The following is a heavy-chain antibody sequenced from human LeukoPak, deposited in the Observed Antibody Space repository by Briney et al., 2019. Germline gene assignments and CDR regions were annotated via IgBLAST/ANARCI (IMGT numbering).Heavy chain of an antibody. J-gene: IGHJ4*02. CDR3: ASGFGFDCGSTSCSYFDY. CDR1: GFTFSSYW. Sequence: PGGSLRLSCAASGFTFSSYWMSWVRQAPGKGLEWVANIKQDGSEKYYVDSVKGRFTISRDNAKNSLYLQMNSLRAEDTAVYYCASGFGFDCGSTSCSYFDYWGQGTLVTVSS. D-gene: IGHD2-2*01. CDR2: IKQDGSEK. V-gene: IGHV3-7*01.